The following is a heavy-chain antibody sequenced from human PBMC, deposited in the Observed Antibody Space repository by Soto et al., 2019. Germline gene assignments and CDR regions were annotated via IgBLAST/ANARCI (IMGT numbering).Heavy chain of an antibody. D-gene: IGHD1-20*01. V-gene: IGHV4-61*01. J-gene: IGHJ3*02. CDR3: ARGIITGTTFDI. CDR2: IYYSGST. Sequence: SETLSLTCTVSGGSVSSGSYYWSWIRQPPGKGLEWIGYIYYSGSTNYNPSLKSRVTISVDTSKNQFSLKLSSVTAADTAVYYCARGIITGTTFDIWGQGTMVTVSS. CDR1: GGSVSSGSYY.